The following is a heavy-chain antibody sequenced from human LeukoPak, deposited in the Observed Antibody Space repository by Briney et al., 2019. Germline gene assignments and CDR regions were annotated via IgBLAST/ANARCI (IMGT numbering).Heavy chain of an antibody. CDR1: GGSISSGGYY. D-gene: IGHD1-26*01. CDR3: ARAQARGAFSSQYYFDY. Sequence: TLSLTCTVSGGSISSGGYYWSWIRQHPGKGLEWIGYIYYSGSTYYNPSLKSRVTISVDTSKNQFSLKLSSVTAADTAVYYCARAQARGAFSSQYYFDYWGQGTLVTVSS. CDR2: IYYSGST. V-gene: IGHV4-31*03. J-gene: IGHJ4*02.